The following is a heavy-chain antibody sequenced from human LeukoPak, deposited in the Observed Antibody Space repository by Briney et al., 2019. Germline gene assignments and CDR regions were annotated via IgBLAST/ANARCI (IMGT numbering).Heavy chain of an antibody. CDR2: IYYSGST. J-gene: IGHJ4*02. Sequence: SETLSLTCTVSGGSISSYYWSWIRQPPGKGLEWIGYIYYSGSTNYNPSLKSRVTISVDTSKNQFSLKLSSVTAADTAVYYCARLSRDGYSHFDYWGRGTLVTVSS. D-gene: IGHD5-24*01. V-gene: IGHV4-59*01. CDR1: GGSISSYY. CDR3: ARLSRDGYSHFDY.